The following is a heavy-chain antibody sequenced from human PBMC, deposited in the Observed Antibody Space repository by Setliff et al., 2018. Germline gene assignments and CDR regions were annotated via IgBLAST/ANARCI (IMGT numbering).Heavy chain of an antibody. J-gene: IGHJ5*02. D-gene: IGHD6-19*01. CDR3: SRAVDGRTWFDP. CDR1: GFTFSGSA. V-gene: IGHV3-73*01. Sequence: SCAASGFTFSGSAMHWIRQASGKGLEWVGRIRSRPDNYATAYAASVKGRFTISRDDSKNTAYLQMDSLRTEDTAVYYCSRAVDGRTWFDPWGQGALVTVSS. CDR2: IRSRPDNYAT.